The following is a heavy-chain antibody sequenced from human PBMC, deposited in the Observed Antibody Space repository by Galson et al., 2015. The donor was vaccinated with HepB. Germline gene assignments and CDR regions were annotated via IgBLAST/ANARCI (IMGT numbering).Heavy chain of an antibody. D-gene: IGHD3-22*01. J-gene: IGHJ4*02. CDR2: IYYSGST. CDR1: GGSISSYY. CDR3: ARAYDSSGYYRVI. V-gene: IGHV4-59*01. Sequence: SETLSLTCTVSGGSISSYYWSWIRQPPGKGLEWIGYIYYSGSTNYNPSLKSRVTISVDTSKNQFSLKLSSVTAADTAVYYCARAYDSSGYYRVIWGQGTLVTVSS.